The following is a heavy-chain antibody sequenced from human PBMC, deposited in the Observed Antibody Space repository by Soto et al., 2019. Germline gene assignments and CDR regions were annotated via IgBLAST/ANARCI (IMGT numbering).Heavy chain of an antibody. V-gene: IGHV3-7*03. CDR3: ARDPVTSD. CDR2: IKGGGSDA. CDR1: GFTLSNFY. J-gene: IGHJ4*02. Sequence: GGSLRLSCAASGFTLSNFYISWVRQAPGKGLEWLGNIKGGGSDAHYVDSVKGRFTISRDNAGNSIYLQMNNLRAEDTAMYYCARDPVTSDWGQGTLVTVSS.